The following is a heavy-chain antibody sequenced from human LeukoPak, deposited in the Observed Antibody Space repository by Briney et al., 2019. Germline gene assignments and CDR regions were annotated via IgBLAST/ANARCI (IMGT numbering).Heavy chain of an antibody. Sequence: SETLSLTCTVSGGSISSYYLRWIRQPAGQGLEWIGRINTNGSTNYNPSLKSRVPMSVDTSKNQFSLEQSSVTAADTAVYYCARDPFGDFDSSGSPFDPWGQGTLVTVSS. D-gene: IGHD3-22*01. CDR3: ARDPFGDFDSSGSPFDP. V-gene: IGHV4-4*07. CDR1: GGSISSYY. CDR2: INTNGST. J-gene: IGHJ5*02.